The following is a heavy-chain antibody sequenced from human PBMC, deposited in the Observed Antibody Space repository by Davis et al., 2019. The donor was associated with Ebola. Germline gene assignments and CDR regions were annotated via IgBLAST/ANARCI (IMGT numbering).Heavy chain of an antibody. V-gene: IGHV4-34*01. J-gene: IGHJ6*02. CDR1: GGSFSKYY. D-gene: IGHD5-12*01. CDR3: ARDLEEGEWLKLMYYYYGMDV. CDR2: IHRSGTT. Sequence: SETLSLTCAVYGGSFSKYYWSWTRQSPGKGLEWIGEIHRSGTTNYNPSLKSRVTMSLDTSKNQFSMNLRSVTDADTAVYYCARDLEEGEWLKLMYYYYGMDVWGQGTTVTVSS.